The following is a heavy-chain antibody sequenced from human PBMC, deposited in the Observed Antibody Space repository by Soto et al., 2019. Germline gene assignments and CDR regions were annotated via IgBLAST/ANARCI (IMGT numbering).Heavy chain of an antibody. CDR2: IYHSGST. CDR3: ARGDYGDYFYYYGMDV. V-gene: IGHV4-4*02. D-gene: IGHD4-17*01. CDR1: GGSISNNDW. J-gene: IGHJ6*02. Sequence: PSETLCLTCAVAGGSISNNDWWSWVRQPPGKGLEWIGEIYHSGSTNYNPSLKSRVTISVDKSKNQFSLKLSSVTAADTAVYYCARGDYGDYFYYYGMDVWGQGTTVTVSS.